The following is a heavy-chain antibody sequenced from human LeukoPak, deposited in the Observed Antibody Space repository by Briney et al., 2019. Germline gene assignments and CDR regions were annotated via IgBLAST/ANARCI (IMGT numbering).Heavy chain of an antibody. J-gene: IGHJ5*02. D-gene: IGHD6-19*01. V-gene: IGHV1-69*13. CDR2: IIPIFGTA. CDR3: AREGDLAVAGMIFLNWFDP. CDR1: GGTFSSYA. Sequence: SVKVSCKTSGGTFSSYAISWVRQAPGQGLEWMGGIIPIFGTANYAQKFQGRVTITADESTSTAYMELSSLRSEDTAVYYCAREGDLAVAGMIFLNWFDPWGQGTLVTVSS.